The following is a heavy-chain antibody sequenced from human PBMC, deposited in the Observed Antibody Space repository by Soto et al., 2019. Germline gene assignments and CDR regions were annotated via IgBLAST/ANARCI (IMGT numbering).Heavy chain of an antibody. V-gene: IGHV1-8*01. J-gene: IGHJ5*01. Sequence: QVQLVQSGAEVKTPGASVKVSCKASGYTFTKYDMNWERQAPGQGLEWMGWMNPTSGNTGYAQKFQGRLTMTWDTAIGIAHMELSSLRNEDTAVYYCARSDGHTFNWLDSWGQGTLVTVSA. D-gene: IGHD2-2*02. CDR1: GYTFTKYD. CDR3: ARSDGHTFNWLDS. CDR2: MNPTSGNT.